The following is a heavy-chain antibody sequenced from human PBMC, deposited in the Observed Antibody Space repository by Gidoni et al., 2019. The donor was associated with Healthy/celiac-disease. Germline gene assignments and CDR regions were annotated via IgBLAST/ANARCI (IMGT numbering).Heavy chain of an antibody. V-gene: IGHV1-69*01. CDR2: IIPIFGTA. CDR3: ASSNYYDSSGYYHIQH. D-gene: IGHD3-22*01. Sequence: QVQLVQSGAEVKNPGSSVKVSCKAYGGTFSSYAIRWVRQAPGQGLEWMGGIIPIFGTANYAQKFQGRVTITADESTSTAYMELSSLRSEDTAVYYCASSNYYDSSGYYHIQHWGQGTPGHRLL. CDR1: GGTFSSYA. J-gene: IGHJ1*01.